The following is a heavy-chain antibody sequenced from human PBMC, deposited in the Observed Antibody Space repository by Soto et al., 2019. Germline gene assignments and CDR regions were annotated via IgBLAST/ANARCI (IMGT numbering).Heavy chain of an antibody. Sequence: SETLSLTCAVSSGSISSSNWWSWVRQPPGKGLEWIGEIYHSGSTNYNPSLKSRVTISVDKSKNQFSLKLSSVTAADTAVYYCARDLEESNWGEGYYYYYMDVWGKGTTVTVSS. CDR1: SGSISSSNW. V-gene: IGHV4-4*02. D-gene: IGHD7-27*01. J-gene: IGHJ6*03. CDR2: IYHSGST. CDR3: ARDLEESNWGEGYYYYYMDV.